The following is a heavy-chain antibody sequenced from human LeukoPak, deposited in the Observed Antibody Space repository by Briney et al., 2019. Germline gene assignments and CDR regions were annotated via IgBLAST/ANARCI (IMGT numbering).Heavy chain of an antibody. Sequence: GESLRLSCAASGFTFSSYAMSWVRQAPGKGLEWVSAISGSGGSTYYADSVKGRFTISRDNSKYTLYLQMNSLRAEDTAVYYCAKDRDYGDSDYWGQGTLVTVSS. CDR2: ISGSGGST. CDR1: GFTFSSYA. V-gene: IGHV3-23*01. J-gene: IGHJ4*02. D-gene: IGHD4-17*01. CDR3: AKDRDYGDSDY.